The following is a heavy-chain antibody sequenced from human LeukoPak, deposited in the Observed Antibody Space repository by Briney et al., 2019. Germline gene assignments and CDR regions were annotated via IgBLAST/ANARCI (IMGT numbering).Heavy chain of an antibody. CDR2: IKQDGSEK. CDR1: GFTFSSYW. CDR3: ARDFFGVVTIDAFDI. Sequence: GGSLRLSCAASGFTFSSYWMSWVRQAPGKGLEWVANIKQDGSEKYYVDSVKGRFTISRGNAKNSLYLQMNSLRAEDTAVYYCARDFFGVVTIDAFDIWGQGTMVTVSS. J-gene: IGHJ3*02. D-gene: IGHD3-3*01. V-gene: IGHV3-7*01.